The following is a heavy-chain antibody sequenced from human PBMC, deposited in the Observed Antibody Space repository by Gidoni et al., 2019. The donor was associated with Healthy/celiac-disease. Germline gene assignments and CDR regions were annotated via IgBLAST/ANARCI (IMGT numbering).Heavy chain of an antibody. V-gene: IGHV1-69*06. J-gene: IGHJ4*02. CDR1: GGTFSSYA. CDR2: IIPIFGTA. CDR3: ARDGGASGPLGGSYEIRR. D-gene: IGHD1-26*01. Sequence: QVQLVQSGAEVKKPGSSVKVSCKASGGTFSSYAISWVRQAPGQGLEWMGGIIPIFGTANYAQKFQGRVTITADKSTSTAYMELSSLRSEDTAVYYCARDGGASGPLGGSYEIRRWGQGTLVTVSS.